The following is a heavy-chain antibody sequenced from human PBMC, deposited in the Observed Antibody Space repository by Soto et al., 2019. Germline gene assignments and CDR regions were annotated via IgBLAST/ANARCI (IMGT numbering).Heavy chain of an antibody. CDR1: GGSFSGYY. V-gene: IGHV4-34*01. CDR2: INHSGST. J-gene: IGHJ6*02. D-gene: IGHD3-9*01. Sequence: SETLSLTCAVYGGSFSGYYWSWIRQPPGKGLEWIGEINHSGSTNYNPSLKSRVTISVDTSKNQFSLKLSSVTAADTAVYYCARGPLYYDILTGYSPRYYYYGMDVWGQGTTVTVSS. CDR3: ARGPLYYDILTGYSPRYYYYGMDV.